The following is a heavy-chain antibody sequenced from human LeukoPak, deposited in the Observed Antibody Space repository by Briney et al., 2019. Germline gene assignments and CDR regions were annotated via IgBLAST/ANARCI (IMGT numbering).Heavy chain of an antibody. J-gene: IGHJ4*02. Sequence: PGGSLRLSCAASGFAFSSYWMHWVRQAPGKGLVWVSRINTDGSSTTYADSVKGRFTISRDNAENTVYLQMNSLRAEDTAVYYCSRGNMVRGSNWDQGTLVTVSS. CDR3: SRGNMVRGSN. CDR2: INTDGSST. D-gene: IGHD3-10*01. CDR1: GFAFSSYW. V-gene: IGHV3-74*01.